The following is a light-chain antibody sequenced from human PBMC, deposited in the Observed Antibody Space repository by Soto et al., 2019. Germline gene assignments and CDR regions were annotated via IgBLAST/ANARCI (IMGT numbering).Light chain of an antibody. J-gene: IGLJ1*01. V-gene: IGLV2-14*03. CDR3: SSYTSNSTLYV. CDR2: DVS. Sequence: QPVLTQPASVSGSPGQSIAISCTGTSSDVGGYNYVSWYQHHPGKAPKLMIYDVSNRPSGVSNRFSGSKSGNTASLTISGLQAEDEADYYCSSYTSNSTLYVFGTGTKLTVL. CDR1: SSDVGGYNY.